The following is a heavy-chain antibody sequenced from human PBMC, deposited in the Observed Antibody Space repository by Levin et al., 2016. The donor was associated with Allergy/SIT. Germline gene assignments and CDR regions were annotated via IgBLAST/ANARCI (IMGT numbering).Heavy chain of an antibody. D-gene: IGHD1-7*01. V-gene: IGHV5-51*01. J-gene: IGHJ3*02. CDR3: ARRRLQQQLALQLEPFDI. CDR2: IYPDDSDT. CDR1: GYTFTTYW. Sequence: GESLKISCKGSGYTFTTYWMTWVRQMPGKGLEWMGIIYPDDSDTRYSPSFQGQVTISADKSISTAYLQWSSLKASDTAMYYCARRRLQQQLALQLEPFDIWGQGTMVTVSS.